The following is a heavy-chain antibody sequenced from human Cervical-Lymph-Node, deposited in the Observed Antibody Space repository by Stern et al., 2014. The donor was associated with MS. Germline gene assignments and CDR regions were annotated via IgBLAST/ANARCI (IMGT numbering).Heavy chain of an antibody. D-gene: IGHD2-2*03. CDR3: GRKSLSMDHYFDS. V-gene: IGHV4-59*01. J-gene: IGHJ4*02. CDR1: GASISSYY. CDR2: IYYTGTT. Sequence: QVQLQESGPGLVKPSETLSLTCTVSGASISSYYWNWIRQPPGKGLEWIGYIYYTGTTNYNPSLKGRVAISLDTSKNQFSLILRSVSAADTAVYYCGRKSLSMDHYFDSWGQGTLVTVSS.